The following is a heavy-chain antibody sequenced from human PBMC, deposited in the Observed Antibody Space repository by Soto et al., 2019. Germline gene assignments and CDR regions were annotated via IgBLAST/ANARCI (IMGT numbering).Heavy chain of an antibody. D-gene: IGHD2-2*01. J-gene: IGHJ4*02. Sequence: SETLSLTCVVSGGSVTSYHWSWIRKSAGKGLEWIGRIYPTGSTTYNPSLKSRLTMSVDTSKNQFSLRLTSMTAADTAVYYCATGRSEVVPGAMDIWGQGTLVTVSS. CDR1: GGSVTSYH. V-gene: IGHV4-4*07. CDR2: IYPTGST. CDR3: ATGRSEVVPGAMDI.